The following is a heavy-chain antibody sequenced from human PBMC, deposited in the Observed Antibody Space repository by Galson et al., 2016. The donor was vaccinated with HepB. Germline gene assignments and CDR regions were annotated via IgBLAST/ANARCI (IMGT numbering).Heavy chain of an antibody. CDR2: LYWDDDK. CDR1: GFSLSTAGVA. J-gene: IGHJ4*02. CDR3: AHTTVTKGFDY. Sequence: PALVKPTQTLTLTCTFSGFSLSTAGVAVGWIRQPPGKALEWLALLYWDDDKRYSPSLQTRLTLAKDTSKNQVVLTMTNMDPVDTATYYCAHTTVTKGFDYWGQGTLVPVSS. D-gene: IGHD4-17*01. V-gene: IGHV2-5*02.